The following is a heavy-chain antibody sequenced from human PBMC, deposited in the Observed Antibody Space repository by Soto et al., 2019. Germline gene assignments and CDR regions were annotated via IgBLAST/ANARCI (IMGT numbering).Heavy chain of an antibody. Sequence: SVKVSCKASGFAFTNSAVQWGRQARGQRLEWMGWIVVGSGNTNYAQKFQERVTIIRDMSTSTVYMELSSLRSEDTAVYYCAADNDFWSGHYNFDYWGQGTLVTVSS. V-gene: IGHV1-58*01. CDR2: IVVGSGNT. CDR1: GFAFTNSA. J-gene: IGHJ4*02. CDR3: AADNDFWSGHYNFDY. D-gene: IGHD3-3*01.